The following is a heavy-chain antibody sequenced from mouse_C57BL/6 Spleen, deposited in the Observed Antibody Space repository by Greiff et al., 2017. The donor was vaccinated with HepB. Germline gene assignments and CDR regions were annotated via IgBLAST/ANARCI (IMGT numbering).Heavy chain of an antibody. CDR3: TREGYGSSYDY. J-gene: IGHJ2*01. CDR1: GFTFSSYA. D-gene: IGHD1-1*01. CDR2: ISSGGDYI. V-gene: IGHV5-9-1*02. Sequence: EVKLVESGEGLVKPGGSLKLSCAASGFTFSSYAMSWVRQTPEKRLEWVAYISSGGDYIYYADTVKGRFTISRDNARNTLYLQMSSLKSEDTAMYYCTREGYGSSYDYWGQGTTLTVSS.